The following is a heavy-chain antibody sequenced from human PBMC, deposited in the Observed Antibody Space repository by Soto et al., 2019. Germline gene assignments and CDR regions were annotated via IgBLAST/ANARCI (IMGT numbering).Heavy chain of an antibody. CDR1: GFTFSSYA. Sequence: GGSLRLSCAASGFTFSSYAMHWVRQAPGKGLEWVAVISYDGSNKYYADSVKGRFTISRDNSKNTLYLQMNSLRAEDTAVYYCAREQQVKKTEIVVVPAAKRHAFDIWGQGTMVTVSS. D-gene: IGHD2-2*01. CDR3: AREQQVKKTEIVVVPAAKRHAFDI. CDR2: ISYDGSNK. J-gene: IGHJ3*02. V-gene: IGHV3-30-3*01.